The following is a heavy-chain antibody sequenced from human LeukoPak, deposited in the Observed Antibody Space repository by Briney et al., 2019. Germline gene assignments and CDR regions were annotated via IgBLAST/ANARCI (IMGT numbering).Heavy chain of an antibody. CDR2: ISSRSSYI. CDR3: AELGITMIGGV. CDR1: GFTFSDYS. V-gene: IGHV3-21*01. J-gene: IGHJ6*04. D-gene: IGHD3-10*02. Sequence: KPGGSLRLSCAASGFTFSDYSMNWVRQAPGKGLEWVSCISSRSSYIYYADSVKGRFTISRDNAKNSLYLQMNSLRAEDTAVYYCAELGITMIGGVWGKGTTVTISS.